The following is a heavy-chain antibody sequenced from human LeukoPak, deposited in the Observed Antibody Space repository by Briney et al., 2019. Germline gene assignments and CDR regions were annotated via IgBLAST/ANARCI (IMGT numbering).Heavy chain of an antibody. Sequence: GASVKVSCKASGGTFSSYASSWVRQAPGQGLEWMGGIIPIFGTANYAQKFQGRVTITADESTSTAYMELSSLRSEDTAVYYCARRAVAALGAFDIWGQGTMVTVSS. CDR2: IIPIFGTA. J-gene: IGHJ3*02. CDR3: ARRAVAALGAFDI. D-gene: IGHD6-19*01. V-gene: IGHV1-69*13. CDR1: GGTFSSYA.